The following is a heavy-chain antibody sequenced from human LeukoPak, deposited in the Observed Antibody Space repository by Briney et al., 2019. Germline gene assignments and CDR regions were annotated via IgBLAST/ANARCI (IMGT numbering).Heavy chain of an antibody. Sequence: GASVKVSCKASGYTFTSYYMHWVRQAPGQGLEWMGIINPSGGSTSYAQKFQGRVTMTRDMSTSTVYMELSRLRSDDTAVYYCARDLETARGGYDAFDIWGQGTMVTVSS. CDR1: GYTFTSYY. CDR3: ARDLETARGGYDAFDI. V-gene: IGHV1-46*01. J-gene: IGHJ3*02. D-gene: IGHD6-25*01. CDR2: INPSGGST.